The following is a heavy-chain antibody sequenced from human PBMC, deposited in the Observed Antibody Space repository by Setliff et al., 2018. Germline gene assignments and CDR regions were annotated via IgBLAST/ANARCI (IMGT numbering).Heavy chain of an antibody. CDR1: GFTFSSYG. CDR3: VHNADFIGTFNT. Sequence: GGSLRLSCAASGFTFSSYGMHWVRQAPGKGLEWLSYIRYDESDKYYIDSVRGRFTISRDDSKNTVYLQMSSLKIEDTAVYYCVHNADFIGTFNTWGQGTMVTVSS. V-gene: IGHV3-30*02. D-gene: IGHD2-8*01. J-gene: IGHJ3*01. CDR2: IRYDESDK.